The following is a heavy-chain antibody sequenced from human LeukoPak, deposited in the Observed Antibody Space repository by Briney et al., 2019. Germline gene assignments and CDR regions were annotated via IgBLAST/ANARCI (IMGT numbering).Heavy chain of an antibody. CDR3: ARRYDYSNYCFDY. V-gene: IGHV5-51*01. J-gene: IGHJ4*02. D-gene: IGHD4-11*01. CDR1: GYSFTSYW. Sequence: GESLKISCKSSGYSFTSYWIGWVRQMPGKGLEWMGIIYPGDSDTRYSPSFQGQVTISADKSISTAYLQWSSLKASDTAMYYCARRYDYSNYCFDYWGQGTLVTVSS. CDR2: IYPGDSDT.